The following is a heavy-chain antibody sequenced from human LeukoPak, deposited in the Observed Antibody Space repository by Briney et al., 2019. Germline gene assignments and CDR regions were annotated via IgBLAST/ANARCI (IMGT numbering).Heavy chain of an antibody. J-gene: IGHJ4*02. CDR3: ARDPIGYCSSSNCYKFDY. CDR2: ISSDGSNK. V-gene: IGHV3-30-3*01. CDR1: GFTFSSFA. Sequence: GGSLRLSCAASGFTFSSFAMHWVRQAPGKGLEWVALISSDGSNKYYADSVKGRFTLSRDNSKNRLYVQMNSLRADDTAVYYCARDPIGYCSSSNCYKFDYWGQGTLVTVSS. D-gene: IGHD2-2*01.